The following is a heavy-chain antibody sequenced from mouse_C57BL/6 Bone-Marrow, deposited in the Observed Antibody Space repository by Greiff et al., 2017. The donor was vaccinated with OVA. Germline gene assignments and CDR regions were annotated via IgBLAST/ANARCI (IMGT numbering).Heavy chain of an antibody. Sequence: QVQLQQPGAELVRPGTSVKLSCKASGYTFTNYWMHWVKQRPGQGLEWIGVIAPSDSYINYNQKFKGRATLTVDTSSSTADMHLSSLTSEDSAVYYCAHCGRRLDLHYWGQGTTLTVSS. V-gene: IGHV1-59*01. CDR1: GYTFTNYW. CDR3: AHCGRRLDLHY. J-gene: IGHJ2*01. CDR2: IAPSDSYI.